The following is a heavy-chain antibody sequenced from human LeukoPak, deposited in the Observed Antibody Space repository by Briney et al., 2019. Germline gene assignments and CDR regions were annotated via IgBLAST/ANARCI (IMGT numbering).Heavy chain of an antibody. V-gene: IGHV1-18*01. CDR2: ISAYNGNT. CDR3: ARWGPMVRGVISWFDP. Sequence: ASVKVSRKSSGYTFTIYGISWVRQAPGQGLEWMGWISAYNGNTNYAQKLQGRVTMTTDTSTSTAYMELRSLRSDDTAVYYCARWGPMVRGVISWFDPWGQGTLVTVSS. D-gene: IGHD3-10*01. CDR1: GYTFTIYG. J-gene: IGHJ5*02.